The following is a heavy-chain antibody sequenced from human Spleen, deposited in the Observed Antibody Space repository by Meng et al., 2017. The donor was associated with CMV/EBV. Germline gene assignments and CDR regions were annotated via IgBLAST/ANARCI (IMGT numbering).Heavy chain of an antibody. J-gene: IGHJ6*02. Sequence: ASVKVSCKASGYTFTAYYIHRVRQAPGQGLEWMGLINPNSGGTNYAQKFQGRVTMIRYTSISTAYMDLSRLRSDDMAVYYCARDINSGSSRYYDGMEVWGQGTTVTVSS. CDR1: GYTFTAYY. D-gene: IGHD6-13*01. V-gene: IGHV1-2*02. CDR3: ARDINSGSSRYYDGMEV. CDR2: INPNSGGT.